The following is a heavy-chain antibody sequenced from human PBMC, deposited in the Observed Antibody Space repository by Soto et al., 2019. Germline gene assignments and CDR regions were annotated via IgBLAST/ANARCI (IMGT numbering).Heavy chain of an antibody. D-gene: IGHD2-15*01. Sequence: PSETLSLTCAVSGGSVSSNNWWNWVRQPPGKGLGWIGEIYHTGATNYNPSLKSRVTISVDKSKDQVSLNLNSVTAADTAVYYCARRGARYSPFDYWGQGTLVTVSS. CDR3: ARRGARYSPFDY. V-gene: IGHV4-4*02. CDR2: IYHTGAT. CDR1: GGSVSSNNW. J-gene: IGHJ4*02.